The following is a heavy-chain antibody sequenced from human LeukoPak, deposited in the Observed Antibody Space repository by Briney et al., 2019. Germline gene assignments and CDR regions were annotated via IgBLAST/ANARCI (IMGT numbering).Heavy chain of an antibody. CDR1: GLTFSGYW. Sequence: GGSLKLSCAASGLTFSGYWMHWVRQGPGKGLEWVSRIKSDGSSTSYANAVKGRFTISRDNSKNTLYLQMNSLRPEDTAVYYCAKDPDRTYYYDTSGHFDFWGQGTLVTVSS. CDR2: IKSDGSST. V-gene: IGHV3-74*01. J-gene: IGHJ4*02. CDR3: AKDPDRTYYYDTSGHFDF. D-gene: IGHD3-22*01.